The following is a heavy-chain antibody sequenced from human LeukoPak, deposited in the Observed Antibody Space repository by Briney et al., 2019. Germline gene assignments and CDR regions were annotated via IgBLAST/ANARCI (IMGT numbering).Heavy chain of an antibody. V-gene: IGHV4-30-2*01. D-gene: IGHD6-6*01. CDR2: IYHSGST. CDR1: GFTFNNYA. Sequence: LRLSCAASGFTFNNYAMGWIRQPPGKGLEWIGYIYHSGSTYYNPSLKSRVTISVDRSKNQFSLKLSSVTAADTAVYYCAADVEYSSSSFPYWGQGTLVTVSS. CDR3: AADVEYSSSSFPY. J-gene: IGHJ4*02.